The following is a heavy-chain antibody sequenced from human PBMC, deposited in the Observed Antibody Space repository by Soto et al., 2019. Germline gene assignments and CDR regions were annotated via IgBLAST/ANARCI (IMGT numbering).Heavy chain of an antibody. CDR2: ISGSSGTT. Sequence: EVQLLESGGGLVQPGGSLRLSCEASGFTFSNYAMTWVRQAPGKGLEWVSVISGSSGTTHYGDSVKGRFAISRDNSKNPVYLQTTSLGAEDTALYLCARDLCSDAPGLSRLRVDGLDVWGQGTTVTVSS. J-gene: IGHJ6*02. CDR1: GFTFSNYA. CDR3: ARDLCSDAPGLSRLRVDGLDV. D-gene: IGHD2-2*01. V-gene: IGHV3-23*01.